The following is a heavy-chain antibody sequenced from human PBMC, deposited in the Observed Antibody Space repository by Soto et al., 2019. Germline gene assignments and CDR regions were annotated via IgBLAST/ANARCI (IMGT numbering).Heavy chain of an antibody. CDR2: IYYSGST. J-gene: IGHJ4*02. Sequence: PSETLSLSCTVSGGSISSSSYYWGWIRQPPGKGLEWIGSIYYSGSTYYNPSLKSRVTISVDTSKNQFSLKLSSVTAADTAVYYCASFSITGIVDYWGQGNLVTVS. V-gene: IGHV4-39*01. CDR1: GGSISSSSYY. D-gene: IGHD6-13*01. CDR3: ASFSITGIVDY.